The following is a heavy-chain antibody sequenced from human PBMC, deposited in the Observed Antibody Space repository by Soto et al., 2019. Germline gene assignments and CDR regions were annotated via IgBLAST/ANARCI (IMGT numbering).Heavy chain of an antibody. D-gene: IGHD3-22*01. CDR3: ARCSYYDSSGSQDAFDI. V-gene: IGHV3-30-3*01. CDR1: GFTFISYA. Sequence: GGSLRLSCAASGFTFISYAMHWGRQAPGKGLEWVAVISYDGSNKYYADSVKGRFTISRDNSKNTLYLQMNSLRAEDTAVYYCARCSYYDSSGSQDAFDIWGQGTMVTVSS. J-gene: IGHJ3*02. CDR2: ISYDGSNK.